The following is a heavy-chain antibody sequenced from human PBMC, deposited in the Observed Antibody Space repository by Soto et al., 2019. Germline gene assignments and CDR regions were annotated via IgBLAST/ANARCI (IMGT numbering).Heavy chain of an antibody. CDR2: ISSSSSYI. V-gene: IGHV3-21*01. Sequence: VGSLSLSCAASGFTFSSYSMNWVRQAPGKGLEWVSSISSSSSYIYYADSVKGRFTISRDNAKNSLYLQMNSLRAEDTAVYYCARWRITGTTGPYYGMDVWGQGTTVTVSS. CDR1: GFTFSSYS. CDR3: ARWRITGTTGPYYGMDV. J-gene: IGHJ6*02. D-gene: IGHD1-7*01.